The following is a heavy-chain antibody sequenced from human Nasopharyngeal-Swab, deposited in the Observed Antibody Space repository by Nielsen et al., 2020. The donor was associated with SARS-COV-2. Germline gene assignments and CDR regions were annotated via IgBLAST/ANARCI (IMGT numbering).Heavy chain of an antibody. CDR1: GFTFSSYA. D-gene: IGHD6-19*01. CDR3: AKGGRIAVAGNA. CDR2: ISYDGSNK. J-gene: IGHJ4*02. V-gene: IGHV3-30-3*01. Sequence: GESLKISCAASGFTFSSYAMHWVRQAPGKGLEWVAVISYDGSNKYYADSVKGRFTISRDNSKNTLYLQMNSLRAEDTAVYYCAKGGRIAVAGNAGGQGTLVTVSS.